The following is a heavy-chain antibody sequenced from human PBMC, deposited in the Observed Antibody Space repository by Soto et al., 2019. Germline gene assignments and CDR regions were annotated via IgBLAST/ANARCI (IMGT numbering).Heavy chain of an antibody. CDR2: IYYSWST. Sequence: QLQLQESGPGLVKPSETLSLTCTVSGGSISSSSYYWGWIRQPPGKGLEWIGSIYYSWSTYYNPSLKSRVTISLDTSKNQFSLKLSSVTAADMAVYYGARPQLRFLEWLKDDAFDIWGQGTMVTVSS. V-gene: IGHV4-39*01. CDR1: GGSISSSSYY. CDR3: ARPQLRFLEWLKDDAFDI. J-gene: IGHJ3*02. D-gene: IGHD3-3*01.